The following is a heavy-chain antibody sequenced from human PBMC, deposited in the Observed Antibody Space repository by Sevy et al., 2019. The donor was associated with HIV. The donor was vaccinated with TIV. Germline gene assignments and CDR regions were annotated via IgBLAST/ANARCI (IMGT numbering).Heavy chain of an antibody. D-gene: IGHD3-3*01. J-gene: IGHJ6*02. CDR3: AVGRHIYYAFWSGYPIGGYYYYGMDV. Sequence: ASVKVSCKASGYTFTSYDINWVRQATGQGLEWMGCMNPNSGNTGYAQKFQGRVTMTRNTSISTAYMELSSLRSEDTAVHYCAVGRHIYYAFWSGYPIGGYYYYGMDVWGQGTTVTVSS. CDR2: MNPNSGNT. CDR1: GYTFTSYD. V-gene: IGHV1-8*01.